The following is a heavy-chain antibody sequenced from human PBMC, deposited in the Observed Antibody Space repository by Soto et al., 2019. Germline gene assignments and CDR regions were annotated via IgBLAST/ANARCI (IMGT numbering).Heavy chain of an antibody. D-gene: IGHD3-3*02. Sequence: ASVKVSCKASGYTFTSYGISWVRQAPGQGLEWMGWISAYNGNTNYAQKLQGRVTMTTDTSTSTAYMELRSLRSDDTAVYYCARDLGISIPGHYFDYWGQGTLVTVSS. CDR3: ARDLGISIPGHYFDY. J-gene: IGHJ4*02. V-gene: IGHV1-18*01. CDR2: ISAYNGNT. CDR1: GYTFTSYG.